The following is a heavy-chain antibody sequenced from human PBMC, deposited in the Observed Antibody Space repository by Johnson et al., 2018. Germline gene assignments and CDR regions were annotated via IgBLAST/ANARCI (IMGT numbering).Heavy chain of an antibody. J-gene: IGHJ6*03. Sequence: QVQLQESGPGLVEPSETLSLTCTVSGGPISSYSWRWIRQPPGKGLEWIGYIYYSGSTNYNPSLQSRVTISVDTSKTQFSLKLSSVTAADTAVYYCARGHVPAARYYYYYMDVWGKGTTVTVSS. D-gene: IGHD2-2*01. CDR3: ARGHVPAARYYYYYMDV. V-gene: IGHV4-59*01. CDR2: IYYSGST. CDR1: GGPISSYS.